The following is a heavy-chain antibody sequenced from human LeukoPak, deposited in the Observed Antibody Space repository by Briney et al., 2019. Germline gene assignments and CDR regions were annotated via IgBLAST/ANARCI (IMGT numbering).Heavy chain of an antibody. Sequence: PGGSLRLSCAASGFTFSSYGMSWVRQAPGKGLEWVSSITSSGTTNYAEFVKDRFVISRDNSKDTLFLQMNSLRVEDTAVYYCANTGIYSIYWGQGTLVTVSS. J-gene: IGHJ4*02. V-gene: IGHV3-23*01. CDR1: GFTFSSYG. D-gene: IGHD3-3*02. CDR2: ITSSGTT. CDR3: ANTGIYSIY.